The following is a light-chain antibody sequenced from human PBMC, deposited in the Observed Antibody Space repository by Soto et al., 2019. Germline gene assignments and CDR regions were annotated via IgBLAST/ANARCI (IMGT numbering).Light chain of an antibody. J-gene: IGLJ1*01. V-gene: IGLV1-40*01. CDR2: ANS. Sequence: QSALTQPPSVSGAPGQRVTISCTGSSSNIGAGNDVNWYQQLPGTAPKLLIYANSNRPSGAPDRVSGSKSGTTASLAITGLQAEDEADYYCQSYDSSLSGYVFGTGTKLTVL. CDR3: QSYDSSLSGYV. CDR1: SSNIGAGND.